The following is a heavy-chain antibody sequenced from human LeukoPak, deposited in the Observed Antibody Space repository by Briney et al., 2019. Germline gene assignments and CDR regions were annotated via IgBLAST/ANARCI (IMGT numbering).Heavy chain of an antibody. CDR2: INQDGSEN. Sequence: GSLRLSCAASGFTFSDFWMGWVRQAPGKGLEWVANINQDGSENYYVDSVKGRFTISRDNAKNSLYLQMDSLRAEDTAVYYCTKGRSNHYWGQGTLVTVST. D-gene: IGHD3-10*01. CDR1: GFTFSDFW. CDR3: TKGRSNHY. J-gene: IGHJ4*02. V-gene: IGHV3-7*01.